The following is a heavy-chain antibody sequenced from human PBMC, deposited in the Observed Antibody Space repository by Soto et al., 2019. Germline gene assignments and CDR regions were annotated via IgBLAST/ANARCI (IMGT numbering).Heavy chain of an antibody. CDR3: ARVVSSGYYYHQLVDV. CDR2: IYSGGST. CDR1: GFTVSSYY. J-gene: IGHJ6*02. Sequence: PGGSLRLSCAASGFTVSSYYMSWVRQAPGKGLEWVSVIYSGGSTYYADSVKGRFTISRDNSKNTLYLQMNSLRAEDTAVYYCARVVSSGYYYHQLVDVWGQGTTVTVSS. D-gene: IGHD3-22*01. V-gene: IGHV3-53*01.